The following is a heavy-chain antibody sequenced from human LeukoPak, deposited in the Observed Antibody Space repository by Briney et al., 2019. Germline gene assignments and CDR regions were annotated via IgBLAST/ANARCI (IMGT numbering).Heavy chain of an antibody. J-gene: IGHJ5*02. V-gene: IGHV4-59*12. CDR1: GGSISSYY. CDR2: IYYSGST. CDR3: ARGKRGYYDFWSGYYRGQNWFDP. D-gene: IGHD3-3*01. Sequence: PSETLSLTCTVSGGSISSYYWSWIRQPPGKGLEWIGYIYYSGSTNYNPSLKSRVTISVDTSKNQFSLKLSSVTAADTAVYYCARGKRGYYDFWSGYYRGQNWFDPWGQGTLVTVSS.